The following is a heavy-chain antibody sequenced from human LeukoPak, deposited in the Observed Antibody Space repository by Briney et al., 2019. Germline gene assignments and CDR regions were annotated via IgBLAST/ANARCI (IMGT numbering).Heavy chain of an antibody. CDR2: ISGSGEFI. Sequence: PGGSLRLSCVASGFTFSSYSMNWIRQTPGKGLEWVSSISGSGEFIYYVDSVRGRFTISRDNGKNSLYLQMNSLRPEDTAVYYCARDDSHGYHFFDSWGQGTLVTVSS. V-gene: IGHV3-21*01. CDR1: GFTFSSYS. D-gene: IGHD3-22*01. J-gene: IGHJ4*02. CDR3: ARDDSHGYHFFDS.